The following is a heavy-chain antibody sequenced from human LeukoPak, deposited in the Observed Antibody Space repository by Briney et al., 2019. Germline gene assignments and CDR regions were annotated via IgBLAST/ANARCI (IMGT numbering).Heavy chain of an antibody. CDR2: IWYDGSNK. Sequence: AGGSLRLSCAASGFTFSSYGMHWVRQAPGKGLEWVAVIWYDGSNKYYADSVKGRFTISRDNSKDTLYLQMNSLRAEDTAVCYCARDKGAFDYWGQGTLVTVSS. J-gene: IGHJ4*02. CDR3: ARDKGAFDY. CDR1: GFTFSSYG. V-gene: IGHV3-33*01.